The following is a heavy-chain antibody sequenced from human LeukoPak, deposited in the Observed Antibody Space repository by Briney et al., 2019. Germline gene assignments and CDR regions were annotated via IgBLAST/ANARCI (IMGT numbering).Heavy chain of an antibody. V-gene: IGHV3-7*01. CDR1: GFTFSSYG. Sequence: GGSLRLSCAASGFTFSSYGMHWVRQAPGKGQEWVANIKQDGSEKYYVDSVKGRFTISRDNAKDSLYLQMNSLRAEDTAVYYCARVVGRIRGIQYYFDYWGQGTLVTVSS. CDR2: IKQDGSEK. CDR3: ARVVGRIRGIQYYFDY. J-gene: IGHJ4*02. D-gene: IGHD3-10*01.